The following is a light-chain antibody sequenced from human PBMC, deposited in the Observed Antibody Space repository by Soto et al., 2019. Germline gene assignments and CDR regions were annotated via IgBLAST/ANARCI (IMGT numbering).Light chain of an antibody. Sequence: SYELTQPPSVSVSPGQTARITCSGDALPRQYAYWYQQKPGQAPVVVMYKDSERPSGIPERFSGSSSGTTVTLTIFGVQAEDEADYYCQSADSSGTYANVVFGGGTKLTVL. CDR2: KDS. CDR3: QSADSSGTYANVV. V-gene: IGLV3-25*02. CDR1: ALPRQY. J-gene: IGLJ2*01.